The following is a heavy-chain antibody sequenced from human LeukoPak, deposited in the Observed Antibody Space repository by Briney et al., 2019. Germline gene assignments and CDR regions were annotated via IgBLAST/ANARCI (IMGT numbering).Heavy chain of an antibody. CDR3: VREKSGGTYDY. CDR1: GYTFTAYY. CDR2: IRPGDTRT. Sequence: ASVKVSCTASGYTFTAYYIQWVRQAPGQGLEWMGTIRPGDTRTTYAQKFQGRVTMTWDMSTTTGYMELSSLRSEDTAVYYCVREKSGGTYDYWGRGTLVTVSS. J-gene: IGHJ4*02. D-gene: IGHD3-16*01. V-gene: IGHV1-46*01.